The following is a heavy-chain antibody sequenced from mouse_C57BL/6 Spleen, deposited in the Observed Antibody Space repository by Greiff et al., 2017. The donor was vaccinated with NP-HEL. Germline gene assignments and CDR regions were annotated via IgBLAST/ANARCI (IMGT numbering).Heavy chain of an antibody. J-gene: IGHJ3*01. Sequence: EVKVVESVAELVRPGASVKLSCTASGFNIKNTYMHWVKQRPEQGLEWIGRIDPANGNTKSAPKFQGKATITADPSSNTAYLQLSSLTSEDTAIYYCARPYYDYGAWFAYWGQGTLVTVSA. CDR2: IDPANGNT. D-gene: IGHD2-4*01. V-gene: IGHV14-3*01. CDR1: GFNIKNTY. CDR3: ARPYYDYGAWFAY.